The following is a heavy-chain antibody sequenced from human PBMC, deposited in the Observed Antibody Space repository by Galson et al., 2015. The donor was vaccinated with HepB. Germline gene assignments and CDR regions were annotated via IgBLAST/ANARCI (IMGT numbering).Heavy chain of an antibody. CDR3: ARDRRDGYNYYFDY. CDR1: GFTFSSYG. Sequence: SLRLSCAASGFTFSSYGMHWVRQAPGKGLEWVAVIWYDGSNKYYADSVKGRFTISRDNSKNTLYLQMNSLRAEDTAVYYCARDRRDGYNYYFDYWGQGTLVTVSS. D-gene: IGHD5-24*01. V-gene: IGHV3-33*08. J-gene: IGHJ4*02. CDR2: IWYDGSNK.